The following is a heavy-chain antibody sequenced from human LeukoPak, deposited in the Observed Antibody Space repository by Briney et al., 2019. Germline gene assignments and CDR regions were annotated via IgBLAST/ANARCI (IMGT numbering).Heavy chain of an antibody. V-gene: IGHV3-64*01. CDR3: ARDRRATVTTFWFDP. D-gene: IGHD4-17*01. CDR2: ISSNGGST. J-gene: IGHJ5*02. CDR1: GFTFSSYA. Sequence: GGSLRLSCAASGFTFSSYAMHWVRQAPGEGLEYVTAISSNGGSTYYANSVKGRFTISRDNSKNTLYLQMGSLRAEDMAVYYCARDRRATVTTFWFDPWGQGTLVTVSS.